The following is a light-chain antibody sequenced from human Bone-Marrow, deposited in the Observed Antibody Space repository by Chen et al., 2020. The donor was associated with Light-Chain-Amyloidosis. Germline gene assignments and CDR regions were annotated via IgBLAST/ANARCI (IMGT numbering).Light chain of an antibody. Sequence: EIVLEQSPATLSLSPGERATLSCRTSQSVSTYLAWYQQKPGQAPRLLIYAASSRATGIPDRFSGSESGTDFTLPISRLEPEDFAVYYCQQYGSSPRFTFGPGTKVDIK. V-gene: IGKV3-20*01. CDR2: AAS. J-gene: IGKJ3*01. CDR1: QSVSTY. CDR3: QQYGSSPRFT.